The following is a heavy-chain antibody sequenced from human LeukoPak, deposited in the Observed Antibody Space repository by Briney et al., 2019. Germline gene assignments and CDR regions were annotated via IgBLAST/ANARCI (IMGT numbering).Heavy chain of an antibody. CDR1: GYSISSGDY. D-gene: IGHD1-26*01. V-gene: IGHV4-38-2*02. CDR2: IYHSGST. CDR3: ARGGSYYSYYFDY. Sequence: SETLSLTCTVSGYSISSGDYWGWIRQPPGKGLEGIGSIYHSGSTYYNPPLKRRVTISVDTSKNQLSVKLSSVTAADTAVYYCARGGSYYSYYFDYWGQGTLVTVSS. J-gene: IGHJ4*02.